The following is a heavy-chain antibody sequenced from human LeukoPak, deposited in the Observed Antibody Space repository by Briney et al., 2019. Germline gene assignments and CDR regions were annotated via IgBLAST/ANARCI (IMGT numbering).Heavy chain of an antibody. D-gene: IGHD6-13*01. V-gene: IGHV3-21*04. Sequence: GGSLRLSCAASGFTFSNYSMNWVRQSPGKGLEWVSSISSSSSYIYYTDSVKGRFTISRDNSKNTLYLQMNSLRAEDTAVYYCASVPGSTTDYWGQGTLVTVSS. CDR3: ASVPGSTTDY. CDR1: GFTFSNYS. J-gene: IGHJ4*02. CDR2: ISSSSSYI.